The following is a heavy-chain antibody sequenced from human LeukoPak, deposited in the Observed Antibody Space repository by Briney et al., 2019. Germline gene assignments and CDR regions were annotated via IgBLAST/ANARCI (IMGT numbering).Heavy chain of an antibody. CDR1: GFTFSSYA. J-gene: IGHJ4*02. CDR2: ISGSGGST. CDR3: AIVKSGDRDY. V-gene: IGHV3-23*01. Sequence: PGGSLRLSSAASGFTFSSYAMSWVRQAPGKGLEWVSAISGSGGSTDYADSVQGRFTISRDNSKNTLYLQMNSLRAEDTAVYYCAIVKSGDRDYWGQGTLVTVSS. D-gene: IGHD1-26*01.